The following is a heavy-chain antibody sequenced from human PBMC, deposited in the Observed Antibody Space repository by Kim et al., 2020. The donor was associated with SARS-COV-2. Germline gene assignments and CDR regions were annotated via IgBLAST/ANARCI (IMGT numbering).Heavy chain of an antibody. Sequence: PSLMSRVTISVDKSKNQCSLNLSSVTAADTAVYYCARGSTSPNYYYGMDVWGQGTTVTVSS. V-gene: IGHV4-4*02. CDR3: ARGSTSPNYYYGMDV. D-gene: IGHD2-2*01. J-gene: IGHJ6*02.